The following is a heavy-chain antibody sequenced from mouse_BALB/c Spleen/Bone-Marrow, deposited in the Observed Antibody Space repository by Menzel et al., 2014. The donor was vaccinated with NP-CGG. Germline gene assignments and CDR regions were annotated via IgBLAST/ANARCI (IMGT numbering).Heavy chain of an antibody. V-gene: IGHV5-4*02. CDR2: ISDGGSYT. CDR3: AREVAMDY. J-gene: IGHJ4*01. Sequence: DVQLQESGGGLVKPGGSLKLSCAASGFTFSDYYMYWVRQTPEKRLEWVATISDGGSYTYYPDSVKGRFTISRDNAKNNLYLQMSSLKSEDTATYYCAREVAMDYWGQGTSVTVSS. CDR1: GFTFSDYY.